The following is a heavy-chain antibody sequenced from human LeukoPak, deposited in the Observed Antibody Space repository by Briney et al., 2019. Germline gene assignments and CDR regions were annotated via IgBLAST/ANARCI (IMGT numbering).Heavy chain of an antibody. CDR1: GGSFSGYY. J-gene: IGHJ4*02. Sequence: PSETLSLTCGVYGGSFSGYYWSWIRQPPGKGLEWSGEINHSGRTNYNPSLKSRVTISVDTSKNQFSLKLSSVTAADTAVYYCARDGDCFDYWGQGTLVTVSS. CDR3: ARDGDCFDY. CDR2: INHSGRT. D-gene: IGHD4-17*01. V-gene: IGHV4-34*01.